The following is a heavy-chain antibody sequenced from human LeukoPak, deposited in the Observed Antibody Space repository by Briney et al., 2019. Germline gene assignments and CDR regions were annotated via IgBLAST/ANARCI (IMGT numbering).Heavy chain of an antibody. CDR3: AKVFCGGDCHVDF. Sequence: SETLSPTCAVSGGSIGKIDWWSWVRQPPGKGLEWVGEIFHTGTANYNPSLKSRLTISVDTSKNQFSLRLNSVTAADTAVYYCAKVFCGGDCHVDFWGRGTLVTVSS. J-gene: IGHJ4*02. D-gene: IGHD2-21*02. CDR2: IFHTGTA. CDR1: GGSIGKIDW. V-gene: IGHV4-4*02.